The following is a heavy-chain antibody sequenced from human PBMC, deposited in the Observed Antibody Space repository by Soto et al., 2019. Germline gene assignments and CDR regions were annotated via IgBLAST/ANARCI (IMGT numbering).Heavy chain of an antibody. D-gene: IGHD6-13*01. CDR2: INHSGST. CDR3: ARGRAGYSNY. J-gene: IGHJ4*02. V-gene: IGHV4-34*01. CDR1: GGSFSGYS. Sequence: QLQLQQWGAGLLKLSETLSLTCAVYGGSFSGYSWGWFPRPPGRGLEWIGEINHSGSTNYNPSLKSRVTISVDTSKNQFSLKLSSVTAADTAVYYCARGRAGYSNYWGQGTLVTVSS.